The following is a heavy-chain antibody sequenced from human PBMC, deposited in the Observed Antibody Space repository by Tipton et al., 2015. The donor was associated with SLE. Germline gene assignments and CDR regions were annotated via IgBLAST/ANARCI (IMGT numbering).Heavy chain of an antibody. CDR3: ARAPHRNPDY. CDR2: IYADGST. J-gene: IGHJ4*02. Sequence: SLRLSCSASGFTFSTYWMHWVRQAPGKGLEWVSVIYADGSTYYADSVKDRFTISRDNSKNTLYLQMNSLKAEDTAVYYCARAPHRNPDYWGQGTLVTVSS. CDR1: GFTFSTYW. V-gene: IGHV3-66*01.